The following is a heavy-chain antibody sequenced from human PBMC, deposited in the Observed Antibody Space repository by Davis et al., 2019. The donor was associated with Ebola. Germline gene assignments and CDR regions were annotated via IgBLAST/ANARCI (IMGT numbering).Heavy chain of an antibody. Sequence: SETLSLTCAVYGGSFSGYYWSWIRQPPGKGLEWIGEIYHSGSTNYNPSLKSRVTISVDKSKNQFSLKLSSVTAADTAVYYCARDLTTTANPYYYYGMDVWGQGTTVTVSS. CDR2: IYHSGST. CDR1: GGSFSGYY. D-gene: IGHD4-11*01. V-gene: IGHV4-34*01. J-gene: IGHJ6*02. CDR3: ARDLTTTANPYYYYGMDV.